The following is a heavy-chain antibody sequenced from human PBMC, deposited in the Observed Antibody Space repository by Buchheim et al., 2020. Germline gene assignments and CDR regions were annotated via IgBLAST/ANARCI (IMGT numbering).Heavy chain of an antibody. CDR3: ARDSSGYDLTFDY. V-gene: IGHV3-30*04. D-gene: IGHD3-3*01. J-gene: IGHJ4*02. CDR1: GFTFSSYA. CDR2: ISYDESNK. Sequence: QVQLVESGGGVVQPGRSLRLSCAASGFTFSSYAMHWVRQAPGKGLEWVAVISYDESNKYYADSVKGRFTISRDNSKNTLYLQMNSLRAEDTAVYYCARDSSGYDLTFDYWGQGTL.